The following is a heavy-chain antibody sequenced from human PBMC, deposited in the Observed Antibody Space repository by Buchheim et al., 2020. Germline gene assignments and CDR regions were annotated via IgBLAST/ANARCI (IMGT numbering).Heavy chain of an antibody. Sequence: QVQLVESGGGVVQPGRSLRLSCAASGFTFGSYGMHWVRQAPGKGLEWVAVISYDGSTKYYADSVKGRFTISRDNSKNTLYLQMNSLRAEDTAVYYCAKVSYDSSGYVDYWGQGTL. D-gene: IGHD3-22*01. CDR1: GFTFGSYG. V-gene: IGHV3-30*18. J-gene: IGHJ4*02. CDR2: ISYDGSTK. CDR3: AKVSYDSSGYVDY.